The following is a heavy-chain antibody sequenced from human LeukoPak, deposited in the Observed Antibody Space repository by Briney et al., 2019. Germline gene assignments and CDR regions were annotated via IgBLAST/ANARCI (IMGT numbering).Heavy chain of an antibody. D-gene: IGHD6-19*01. V-gene: IGHV4-4*09. CDR1: GDSINTYY. CDR3: AKTGRPNNSGWYRWFDP. Sequence: PSATLSLTCTGSGDSINTYYWSWIRQPPGKGLEWIGCICNSGGTNYNPSLKSRVTISVDTSKNQFSLNLSSVTAADTAVYYCAKTGRPNNSGWYRWFDPWGQGTLVTVSS. J-gene: IGHJ5*02. CDR2: ICNSGGT.